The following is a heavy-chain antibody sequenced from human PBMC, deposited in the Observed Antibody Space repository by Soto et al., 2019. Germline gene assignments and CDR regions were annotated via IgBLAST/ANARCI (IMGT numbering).Heavy chain of an antibody. D-gene: IGHD6-25*01. CDR2: IDPSDSYT. CDR3: AKQGSVSTWFAP. Sequence: EVQLVQSGAEVKKPGESLRISCKGSGYSFTRYWISWVRQMPGKGLEWMGRIDPSDSYTNYSPSFQGHVTISAAKSIITAYRPWASLKASDTAMYYCAKQGSVSTWFAPRGQGTLVTVSS. V-gene: IGHV5-10-1*01. J-gene: IGHJ5*02. CDR1: GYSFTRYW.